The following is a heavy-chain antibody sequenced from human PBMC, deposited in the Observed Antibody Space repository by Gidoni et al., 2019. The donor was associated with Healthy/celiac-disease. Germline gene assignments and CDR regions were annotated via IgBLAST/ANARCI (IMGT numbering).Heavy chain of an antibody. CDR2: ISWNSGSI. CDR3: AKAYIGGRYSSGWYYFDY. J-gene: IGHJ4*02. D-gene: IGHD6-19*01. Sequence: EVQLVASGGGLVQPGRSLRLSCAASGFTFDAYALHWVRQAPGKGLEWVAGISWNSGSIGYADSVKGRFTISRDNAKNSLYLQMNSLRAEDTALYYCAKAYIGGRYSSGWYYFDYWGQGTLVTVSS. V-gene: IGHV3-9*01. CDR1: GFTFDAYA.